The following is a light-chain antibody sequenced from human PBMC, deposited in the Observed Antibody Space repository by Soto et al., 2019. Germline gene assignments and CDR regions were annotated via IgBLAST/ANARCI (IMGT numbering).Light chain of an antibody. CDR1: QIISTW. V-gene: IGKV1-5*03. CDR2: KAS. J-gene: IGKJ4*01. Sequence: DIQMTQSPSTLSASVGDRVTITCRASQIISTWLAWYQQKPGKAPNLLIYKASRLESGVPSRFSGSGSGTDFTLTISSLQPDDFATYYCQQYDSWPLTFGGGTKVEIK. CDR3: QQYDSWPLT.